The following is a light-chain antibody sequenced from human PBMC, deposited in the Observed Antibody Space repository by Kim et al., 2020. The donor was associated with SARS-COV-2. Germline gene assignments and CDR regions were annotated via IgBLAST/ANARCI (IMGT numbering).Light chain of an antibody. J-gene: IGLJ3*02. CDR3: QVWDSSSDHPV. V-gene: IGLV3-21*04. CDR2: YDS. CDR1: NIGSKS. Sequence: APGKTTRITCGGNNIGSKSVLWYQQKPGQAPVLVIYYDSDRPSGIPERFSGSNSGNTATLTISRVEAGDEADYYCQVWDSSSDHPVFGGGTQLTVL.